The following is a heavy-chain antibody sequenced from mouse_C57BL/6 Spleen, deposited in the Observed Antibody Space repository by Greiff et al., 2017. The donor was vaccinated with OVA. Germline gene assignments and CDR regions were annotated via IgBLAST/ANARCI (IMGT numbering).Heavy chain of an antibody. J-gene: IGHJ2*01. V-gene: IGHV1-50*01. CDR3: ARNSPLDY. CDR1: GYTFTSYW. CDR2: IDPSDSYT. Sequence: QVQLQQPGAELVKPGASVKLSCKASGYTFTSYWMQWVKQRPGQGLEWIGEIDPSDSYTNYTQKFKGKATLTVDTSSSTAYMQLSSLTAEDSAVYYCARNSPLDYWGQGTTLTVSS.